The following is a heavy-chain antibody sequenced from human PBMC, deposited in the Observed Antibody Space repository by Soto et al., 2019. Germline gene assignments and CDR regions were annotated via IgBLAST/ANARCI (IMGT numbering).Heavy chain of an antibody. CDR3: VRDSYGDY. CDR1: GYTFNSYW. Sequence: EVQLVESGGGLVQPGGYLRLSCAASGYTFNSYWMQWVRHAPGKGLEWVSRIDGDEDSTTNYADSVKGRFTISRDNVKNTLYLQMNSQRAEDTAVYYCVRDSYGDYWGQGTLVTVSS. D-gene: IGHD3-16*01. CDR2: IDGDEDSTT. J-gene: IGHJ4*02. V-gene: IGHV3-74*01.